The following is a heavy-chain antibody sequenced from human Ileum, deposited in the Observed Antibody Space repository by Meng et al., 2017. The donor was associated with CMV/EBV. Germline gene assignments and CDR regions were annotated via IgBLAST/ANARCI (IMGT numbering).Heavy chain of an antibody. V-gene: IGHV4-39*07. CDR3: ARGPVTSGVAGRGYFDS. Sequence: QLQLQLPGPRLGRPSKTLSLIGTSAGGSNRTSTDYWGWVRQSPGKGLEWIGSIYYNGRTHYNPSLKSRISISVDTSQNQYSLRLTSVTAADAAVYYCARGPVTSGVAGRGYFDSWGQGTLVTVSS. J-gene: IGHJ4*02. CDR1: GGSNRTSTDY. CDR2: IYYNGRT. D-gene: IGHD6-6*01.